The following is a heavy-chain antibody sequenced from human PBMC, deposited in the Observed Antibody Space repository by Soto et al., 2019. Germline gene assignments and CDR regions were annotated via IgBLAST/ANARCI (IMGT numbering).Heavy chain of an antibody. CDR1: GGSFSGYY. Sequence: SETLSLTCAVYGGSFSGYYWSWIRQPPGKGLEWIGEINHSGSTNYNPSLKSRVTISVDTSKNQFSLKLSSVTAADTAVYYCAIWRAPARRSLVFSGQGTLVTVFS. CDR3: AIWRAPARRSLVF. V-gene: IGHV4-34*01. CDR2: INHSGST. D-gene: IGHD6-6*01. J-gene: IGHJ4*02.